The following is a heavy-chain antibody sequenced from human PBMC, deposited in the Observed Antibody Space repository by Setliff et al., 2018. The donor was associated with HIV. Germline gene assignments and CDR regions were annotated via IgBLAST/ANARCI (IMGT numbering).Heavy chain of an antibody. CDR3: ARDPLVGPVTMVRGVIPLDY. CDR2: IRPYNGNT. Sequence: ASVKVSCKASGYTFTGYYDVTWVRQAPGQGLEWMGWIRPYNGNTNYAQKLQGRVTMTTDTSTSTAYMELRSLRSDDTAVYYCARDPLVGPVTMVRGVIPLDYWGQGTLVTVSS. V-gene: IGHV1-18*01. D-gene: IGHD3-10*01. J-gene: IGHJ4*02. CDR1: GYTFTGYYD.